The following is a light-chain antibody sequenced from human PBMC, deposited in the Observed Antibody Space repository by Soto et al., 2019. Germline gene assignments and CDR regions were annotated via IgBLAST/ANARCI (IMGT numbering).Light chain of an antibody. CDR3: CSWTSYRPYV. CDR1: SSDISNYSA. V-gene: IGLV2-14*01. Sequence: QSALTQPASVSGAPGQSSTIPCTGTSSDISNYSAVSWYQQHPGKDTILILYEVTNRPSGVSDRFSGSKSGNTASLTISGLKAEDEADYYCCSWTSYRPYVFPTWTSVTVL. CDR2: EVT. J-gene: IGLJ1*01.